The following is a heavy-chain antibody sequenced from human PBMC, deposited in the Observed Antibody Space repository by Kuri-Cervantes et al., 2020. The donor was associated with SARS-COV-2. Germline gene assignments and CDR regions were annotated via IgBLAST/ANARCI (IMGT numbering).Heavy chain of an antibody. J-gene: IGHJ6*03. V-gene: IGHV3-21*01. CDR3: ARVAGEGASYYYYMDV. D-gene: IGHD1-26*01. CDR2: ISGSGSYI. Sequence: GESLKISCVASGFNLTQYTMTWVRQAPGKALEWVSSISGSGSYIYYADSMKGRFTISRESGRNSLYLDIHNLRGDDTAVYYCARVAGEGASYYYYMDVWGRGTAVTVSS. CDR1: GFNLTQYT.